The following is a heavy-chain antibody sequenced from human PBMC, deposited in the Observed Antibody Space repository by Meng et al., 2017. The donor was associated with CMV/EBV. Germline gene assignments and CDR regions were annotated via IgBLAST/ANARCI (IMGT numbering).Heavy chain of an antibody. D-gene: IGHD4-11*01. CDR2: IWYDGSNK. V-gene: IGHV3-33*06. Sequence: GESLKIPCAASGFTFSSYGMHWVRQAPGKGLEWVAVIWYDGSNKYYADSVKGRFTISRDNSKNTLYLQMNSLRAEDTAVYYCAKGLDYYYGMDVWGQGTTVTVSS. J-gene: IGHJ6*02. CDR3: AKGLDYYYGMDV. CDR1: GFTFSSYG.